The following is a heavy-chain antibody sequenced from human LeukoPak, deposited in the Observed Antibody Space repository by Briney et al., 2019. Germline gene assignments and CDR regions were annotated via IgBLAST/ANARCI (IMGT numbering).Heavy chain of an antibody. CDR1: GFTFSSSP. CDR3: AKDLEYYYGSGEGAFDI. D-gene: IGHD3-10*01. V-gene: IGHV3-23*01. J-gene: IGHJ3*02. Sequence: GGSLRLSCAASGFTFSSSPMSWVRQAPGKGLDWVSSISADGPTYYADSVKGRFTISRDNSKNTLHLQMNSLRAEDTAVHYCAKDLEYYYGSGEGAFDIWGQGTMVTVSS. CDR2: ISADGPT.